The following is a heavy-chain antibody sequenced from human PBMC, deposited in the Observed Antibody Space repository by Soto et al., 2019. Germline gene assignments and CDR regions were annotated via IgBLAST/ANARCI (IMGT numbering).Heavy chain of an antibody. V-gene: IGHV1-18*01. J-gene: IGHJ6*02. CDR1: GYTFTSYG. D-gene: IGHD2-15*01. CDR2: ISAYNGNT. CDR3: VRVGIVVVVAATLGGMDV. Sequence: ASVKVSCKASGYTFTSYGISWLLQAPGQGLEWMGWISAYNGNTNYAQKLQGRVTMTTDTSTSTAYMELRSLRSDDTAVYYCVRVGIVVVVAATLGGMDVWGQGTTVTVSS.